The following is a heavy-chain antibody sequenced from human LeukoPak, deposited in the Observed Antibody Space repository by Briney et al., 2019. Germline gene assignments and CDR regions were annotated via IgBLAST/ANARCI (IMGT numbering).Heavy chain of an antibody. J-gene: IGHJ1*01. D-gene: IGHD6-13*01. Sequence: ASVKVSCKASGYTFTSYYMHWVRQAPGQGLEWMAIINPSGGSTSNAQNFQGRVTVTRDTSTSTIYMELSSLRSEDTAVYFCARSMAPSGSLYFQHWGQGTLVTVSS. CDR3: ARSMAPSGSLYFQH. V-gene: IGHV1-46*01. CDR2: INPSGGST. CDR1: GYTFTSYY.